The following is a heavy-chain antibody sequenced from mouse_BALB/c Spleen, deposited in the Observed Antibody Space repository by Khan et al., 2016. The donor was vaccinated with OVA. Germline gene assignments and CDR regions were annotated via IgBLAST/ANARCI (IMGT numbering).Heavy chain of an antibody. Sequence: QVQLKQSGPGLVAPSQSLSITCTISGFSLTNYGIHWVRQPPGKGLEWLVVIWSAGSTTYNSALKSRLTISKDNSKSQVFLKMNSLQTDDTAVYFGARQPYYHYNIMDYWGQGTSVTVSS. CDR3: ARQPYYHYNIMDY. V-gene: IGHV2-6-1*01. J-gene: IGHJ4*01. D-gene: IGHD2-10*01. CDR1: GFSLTNYG. CDR2: IWSAGST.